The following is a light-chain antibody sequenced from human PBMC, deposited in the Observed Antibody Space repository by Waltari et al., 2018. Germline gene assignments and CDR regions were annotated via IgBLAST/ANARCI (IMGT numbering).Light chain of an antibody. J-gene: IGLJ2*01. CDR1: SSNIGSNT. V-gene: IGLV1-44*01. Sequence: QSVLTQPPSASGTPGQRVTISCSGSSSNIGSNTVNWYQQLPGTAPKLLISSSNQRHSGVPDRFSSSKSGTAASRAISGLQSEDEADYYCAALDDSLNGRVFGGGTKLTVL. CDR3: AALDDSLNGRV. CDR2: SSN.